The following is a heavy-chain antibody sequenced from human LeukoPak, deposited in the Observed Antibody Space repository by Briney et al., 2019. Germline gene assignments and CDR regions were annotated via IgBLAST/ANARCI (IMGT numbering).Heavy chain of an antibody. CDR3: AKNYQLELPYYFDY. V-gene: IGHV3-23*01. CDR1: VFTFSTYA. J-gene: IGHJ4*01. D-gene: IGHD6-13*01. CDR2: ISGSGGST. Sequence: GGSLRLSCAASVFTFSTYAMSWVRQAPGKGLDWVSAISGSGGSTYYADSVKGRFTISRDNSKNTLYLQLSSLRAEDTAVYYCAKNYQLELPYYFDYWGQGTLVTVSS.